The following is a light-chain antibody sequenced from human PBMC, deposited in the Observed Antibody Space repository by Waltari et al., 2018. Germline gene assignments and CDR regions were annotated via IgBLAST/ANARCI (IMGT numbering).Light chain of an antibody. CDR3: AAWDDSLLWV. V-gene: IGLV1-44*01. CDR1: SSNIGSNT. J-gene: IGLJ3*02. Sequence: QSVLTQPPSASGTPGQRVTISCSGSSSNIGSNTVNWYHQLPGTAPKLLIYSNNQRPSGVPDRFSGSKSGTSAALAISGLQSEDEADYYCAAWDDSLLWVFGGGTKLTVL. CDR2: SNN.